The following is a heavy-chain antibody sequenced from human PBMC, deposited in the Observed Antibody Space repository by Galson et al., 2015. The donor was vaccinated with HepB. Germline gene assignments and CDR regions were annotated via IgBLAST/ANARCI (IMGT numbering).Heavy chain of an antibody. J-gene: IGHJ6*02. CDR3: VSLGGRSTIDV. CDR2: INTDGTIT. CDR1: EFSFRSYW. Sequence: SLRLSCAVSEFSFRSYWMYWVRQAPGKGLVWVSGINTDGTITTYADSVKGRFTISRDNAKHTLYLQLNSLRAEDTAVFYCVSLGGRSTIDVWGQGTTVTVS. D-gene: IGHD1-26*01. V-gene: IGHV3-74*01.